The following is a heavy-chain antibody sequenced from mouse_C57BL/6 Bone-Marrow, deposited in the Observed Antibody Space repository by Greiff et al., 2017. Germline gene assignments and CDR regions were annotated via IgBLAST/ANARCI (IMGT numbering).Heavy chain of an antibody. CDR3: ARSYPFAY. J-gene: IGHJ3*01. Sequence: QVQLQQPGAELVKPGASVKLSCKASGYTFTSYWMQWVKQRPGQGLEWIGEIDPSDSYTNYNQKFKGKATLTVDTSSSTAYMQLSILTSEDSAVYYCARSYPFAYWGQGTLVTVSA. V-gene: IGHV1-50*01. CDR2: IDPSDSYT. CDR1: GYTFTSYW.